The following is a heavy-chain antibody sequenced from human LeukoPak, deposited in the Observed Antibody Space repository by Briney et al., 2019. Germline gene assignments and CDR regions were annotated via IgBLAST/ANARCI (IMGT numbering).Heavy chain of an antibody. J-gene: IGHJ3*02. D-gene: IGHD3-22*01. CDR1: GGSISSSSYY. V-gene: IGHV4-39*07. Sequence: PSETLSLTCTVSGGSISSSSYYWGWIRQPPGKGLEWIGSIYYSGSTYYNPSLKSRVTISVDTSKNQFSLKLSSVTAADTAVYYCARDSSGYYYGGGDFDIWGQGTMVTVSS. CDR2: IYYSGST. CDR3: ARDSSGYYYGGGDFDI.